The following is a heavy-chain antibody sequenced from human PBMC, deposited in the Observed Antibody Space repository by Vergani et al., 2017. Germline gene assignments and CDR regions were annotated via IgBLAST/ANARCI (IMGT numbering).Heavy chain of an antibody. Sequence: QVQLQQWGAGLLKPSETLSLTCAVYGGSFSGYYWSWIRQPPGKGLEWIGEINHSGSTNYNPSLKSRGTISVDTSKNQFSLKLSSVTAADTAVFYCARGRVTMVRGGYDYWGQGTLVTVSS. CDR3: ARGRVTMVRGGYDY. D-gene: IGHD3-10*01. V-gene: IGHV4-34*01. J-gene: IGHJ4*02. CDR2: INHSGST. CDR1: GGSFSGYY.